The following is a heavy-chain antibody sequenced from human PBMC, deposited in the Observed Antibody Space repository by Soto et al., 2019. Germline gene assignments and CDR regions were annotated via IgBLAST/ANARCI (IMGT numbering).Heavy chain of an antibody. D-gene: IGHD1-26*01. Sequence: GGSLRLACTASGVTFSSYDMHWVRQATGKGLEWVSAIGTAGDTYYPGSVKGRFTISRENAKNSLYLQMNSLRVGGTAVYYCARGGGLLTYYYGMDVWGQGTTVTVSS. CDR3: ARGGGLLTYYYGMDV. CDR2: IGTAGDT. CDR1: GVTFSSYD. J-gene: IGHJ6*02. V-gene: IGHV3-13*01.